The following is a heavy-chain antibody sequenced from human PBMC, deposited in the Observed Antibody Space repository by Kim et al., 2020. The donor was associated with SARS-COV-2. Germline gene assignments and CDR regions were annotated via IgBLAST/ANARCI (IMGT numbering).Heavy chain of an antibody. J-gene: IGHJ4*02. V-gene: IGHV3-7*01. CDR3: ARGWISRGTFDY. D-gene: IGHD5-12*01. Sequence: YYGDSVKGRFTISRDNAKNSLYLQMNSLRAEDTAVYYCARGWISRGTFDYWGQGTLVTVSS.